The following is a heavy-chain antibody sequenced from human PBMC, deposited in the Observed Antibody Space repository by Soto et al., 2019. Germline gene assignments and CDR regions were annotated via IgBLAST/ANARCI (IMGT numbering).Heavy chain of an antibody. D-gene: IGHD6-13*01. CDR3: AKDIRRPSIAAAAVFDY. V-gene: IGHV3-9*01. Sequence: GGSLRLSCAASGFTFDDYAMHWVRQAPGKGLEWVSGISWNSGSIGYADSVKGRFTISRDNAKNSLYLQMNSLRAEDTALYYCAKDIRRPSIAAAAVFDYWGQGTLVTVSS. CDR2: ISWNSGSI. J-gene: IGHJ4*02. CDR1: GFTFDDYA.